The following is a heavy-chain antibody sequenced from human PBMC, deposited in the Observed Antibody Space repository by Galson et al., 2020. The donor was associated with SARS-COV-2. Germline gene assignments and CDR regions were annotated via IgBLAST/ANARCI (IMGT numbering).Heavy chain of an antibody. CDR3: TTYNTLIRGTTHYLYGMGV. V-gene: IGHV3-15*01. J-gene: IGHJ6*02. Sequence: GGSLRLSCAVSGLTVREAWMSWVRQTAGKGLEWVGRIKSNAEGATIGYAEPVRGRFTISRDDSLNTLYLQMDSLRIEDTAVYYCTTYNTLIRGTTHYLYGMGVWGRGTTVTVS. CDR1: GLTVREAW. CDR2: IKSNAEGATI. D-gene: IGHD3-10*01.